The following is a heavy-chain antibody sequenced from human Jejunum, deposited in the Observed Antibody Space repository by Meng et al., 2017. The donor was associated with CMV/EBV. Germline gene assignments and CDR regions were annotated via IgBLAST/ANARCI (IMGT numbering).Heavy chain of an antibody. CDR2: ITSESNTI. V-gene: IGHV3-48*03. J-gene: IGHJ5*02. D-gene: IGHD1-1*01. CDR1: FTFSSYE. CDR3: ARARATERGMNWFDP. Sequence: FTFSSYEMNWVRQAPGKGLEWISYITSESNTIIYADSVKGRFTISRDNSKNSLYLQMNSLRDEDTAVYYCARARATERGMNWFDPWGQGTLVTVSS.